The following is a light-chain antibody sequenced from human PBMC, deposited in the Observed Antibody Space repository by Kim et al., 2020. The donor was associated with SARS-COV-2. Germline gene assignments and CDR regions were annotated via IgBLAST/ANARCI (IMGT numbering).Light chain of an antibody. CDR1: QSISNN. Sequence: SLSPGESATRSCRASQSISNNLIWYQQKPGQAPRPLIYDASKRATGIPARFSGSGSGTDFTLTISSLEPEDFAVYYCQQRSTWPQTFGQGTKLEIK. J-gene: IGKJ2*01. CDR3: QQRSTWPQT. V-gene: IGKV3-11*01. CDR2: DAS.